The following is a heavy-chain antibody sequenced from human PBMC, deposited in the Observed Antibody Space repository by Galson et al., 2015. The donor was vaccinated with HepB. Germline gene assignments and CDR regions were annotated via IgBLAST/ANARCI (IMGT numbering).Heavy chain of an antibody. CDR3: ARPDGITGTTGYGY. Sequence: SVKVSCKASGGTFSSYAISWVRQAPGQGLEWMGGIIPIFGTANYAQKFQGRVTITADESTSTAYMELSSLRSEDTAVYYCARPDGITGTTGYGYWGQGTLVTVSS. D-gene: IGHD1-20*01. V-gene: IGHV1-69*13. CDR2: IIPIFGTA. CDR1: GGTFSSYA. J-gene: IGHJ4*02.